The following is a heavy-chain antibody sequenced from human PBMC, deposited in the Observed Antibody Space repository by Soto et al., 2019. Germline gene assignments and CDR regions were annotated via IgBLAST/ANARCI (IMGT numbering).Heavy chain of an antibody. V-gene: IGHV3-21*01. CDR3: ARDFRFFGSSSWSPLSDC. D-gene: IGHD6-13*01. Sequence: GGSLRLSCAASGFTFSSYSMNWVRQAPGKGLEWVSSISSSSSYIYYADSVKGRFTISRDNAKNSLYLQMNSLRAEDTAVYYCARDFRFFGSSSWSPLSDCWGQGTLVTVSS. CDR1: GFTFSSYS. CDR2: ISSSSSYI. J-gene: IGHJ4*02.